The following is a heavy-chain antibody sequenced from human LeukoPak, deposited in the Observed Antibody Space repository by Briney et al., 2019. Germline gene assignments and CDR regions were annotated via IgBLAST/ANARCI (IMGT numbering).Heavy chain of an antibody. CDR2: INPGNGDT. CDR1: GYTFTNYA. J-gene: IGHJ6*02. Sequence: AASVKVSCKGSGYTFTNYAVHWVRQAPGQRLEWLGWINPGNGDTKYSQNFQGRVTVTSDTYAATAYVELNSLTSEDTAVYYCARERWHCRVNCYSVYYYALDVWGQGTTVTVSS. CDR3: ARERWHCRVNCYSVYYYALDV. V-gene: IGHV1-3*01. D-gene: IGHD2-15*01.